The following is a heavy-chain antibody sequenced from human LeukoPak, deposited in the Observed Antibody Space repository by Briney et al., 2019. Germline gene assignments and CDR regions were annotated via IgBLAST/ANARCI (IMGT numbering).Heavy chain of an antibody. Sequence: PGGSLRLSCAGSGFSFGGYGMHWFRQTPGEGLGWVAVIAYDGSRAFYADSVKGRFTTSRDNSNNTMSVQMDDLRAEDTAVYYCTRYNNDHFDYWGQGTLVTASS. CDR2: IAYDGSRA. V-gene: IGHV3-33*01. CDR1: GFSFGGYG. CDR3: TRYNNDHFDY. D-gene: IGHD1-14*01. J-gene: IGHJ4*02.